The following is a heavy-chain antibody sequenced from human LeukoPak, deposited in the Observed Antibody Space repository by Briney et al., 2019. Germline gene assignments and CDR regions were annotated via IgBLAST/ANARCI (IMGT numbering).Heavy chain of an antibody. Sequence: GGSLRLSCAASGFTFTSWMGWVRQAPGKGLQWVANINQDGSEKYYEDSVKGRFTISRDNAKKSLYLQMNSLGAEDTGAYYCTRDQDWGQGTLVTVSS. CDR3: TRDQD. CDR1: GFTFTSW. V-gene: IGHV3-7*01. J-gene: IGHJ4*02. CDR2: INQDGSEK.